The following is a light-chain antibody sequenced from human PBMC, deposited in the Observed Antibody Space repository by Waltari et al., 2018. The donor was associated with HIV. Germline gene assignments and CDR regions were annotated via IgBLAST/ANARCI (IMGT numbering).Light chain of an antibody. CDR1: QSLCSS. J-gene: IGKJ1*01. CDR3: QQSNSLPQT. Sequence: IVLTQSPAFPSVTPKEKVTITCWASQSLCSSLHWYQQKPEQSPKLLIKYASQSFTGVPARFSGSGSGTDFTLTINSLEAEDAATYYCQQSNSLPQTFGQGTKVEIK. V-gene: IGKV6-21*01. CDR2: YAS.